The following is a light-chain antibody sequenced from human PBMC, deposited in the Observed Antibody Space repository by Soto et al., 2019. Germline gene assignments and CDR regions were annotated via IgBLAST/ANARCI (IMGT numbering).Light chain of an antibody. Sequence: IGMTQSPATLSVSPGERATLSFRASQTIYSNVAWYQQRPGQPPRLLIYRASSRATGIPARFSGSGSGTEFTLTINSLQSEDFAVYYCQQYQNLWTFGQGTEVDIK. J-gene: IGKJ1*01. CDR2: RAS. CDR3: QQYQNLWT. CDR1: QTIYSN. V-gene: IGKV3-15*01.